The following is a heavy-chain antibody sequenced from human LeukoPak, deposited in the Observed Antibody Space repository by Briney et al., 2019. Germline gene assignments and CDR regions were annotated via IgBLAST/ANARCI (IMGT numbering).Heavy chain of an antibody. J-gene: IGHJ5*02. CDR1: GFTFSSYW. Sequence: GGSLRLSCAASGFTFSSYWMSWVRQAPGKGLECGANIKQDGSEKYYVDSVKGRFTISRDNAKNSLYLQMISLRAEDTAVYYCARVGILAAAGTGWFDPWGQGTLVTVSS. CDR2: IKQDGSEK. V-gene: IGHV3-7*01. CDR3: ARVGILAAAGTGWFDP. D-gene: IGHD6-13*01.